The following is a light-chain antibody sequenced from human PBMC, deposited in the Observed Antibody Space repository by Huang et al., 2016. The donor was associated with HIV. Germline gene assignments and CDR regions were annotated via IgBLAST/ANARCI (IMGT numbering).Light chain of an antibody. Sequence: VLTQSPGTLSLSPGERATLSCRASPTVSSSYLAWYQQKPGQAPRLLIYNTFSMATGIPDRFSGSGSGTDFTLTISRLEPEDFAVYFCHQYGTSPRTFGQGTKLEMK. CDR3: HQYGTSPRT. CDR2: NTF. CDR1: PTVSSSY. J-gene: IGKJ2*01. V-gene: IGKV3-20*01.